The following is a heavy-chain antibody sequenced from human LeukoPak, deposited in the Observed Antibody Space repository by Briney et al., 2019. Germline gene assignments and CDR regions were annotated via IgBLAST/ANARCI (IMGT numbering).Heavy chain of an antibody. CDR1: GFTFSSYA. V-gene: IGHV3-23*01. CDR2: ISGSGGGT. CDR3: AKNRENYYYMDV. J-gene: IGHJ6*03. D-gene: IGHD5-24*01. Sequence: GGSLRLSCAASGFTFSSYAMNWLRQAPGKGLEWVSAISGSGGGTYYADSVKGRFTISRDNSKNTLYLQMNSLRAEDTAVYYCAKNRENYYYMDVWGKGTTVTVSS.